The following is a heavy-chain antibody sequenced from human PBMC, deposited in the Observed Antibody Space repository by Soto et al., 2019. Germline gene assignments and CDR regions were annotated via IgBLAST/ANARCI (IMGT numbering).Heavy chain of an antibody. CDR2: IYYSGST. J-gene: IGHJ6*03. D-gene: IGHD3-3*01. CDR3: ARRYFDFWSRYLDYMDV. Sequence: TSETLSLTCTVSGGSISSSSYYWGWIRQPPGKGLEWIGSIYYSGSTYYNPSLKSRVTISVDTSKKQFSLKLSSVTAADTAVYYCARRYFDFWSRYLDYMDVWGNGXTVTVSS. V-gene: IGHV4-39*01. CDR1: GGSISSSSYY.